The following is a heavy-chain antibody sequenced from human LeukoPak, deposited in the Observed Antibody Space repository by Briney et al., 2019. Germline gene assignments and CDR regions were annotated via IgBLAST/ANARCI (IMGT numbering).Heavy chain of an antibody. CDR3: ARIWRYSSAWYPFDY. CDR2: IDWDDDK. CDR1: GFSLSTSGMS. J-gene: IGHJ4*02. V-gene: IGHV2-70*11. D-gene: IGHD6-19*01. Sequence: ESGPTLVNPTQTLTLTRTFSGFSLSTSGMSVSWIRQPPGKALEWLARIDWDDDKYYNTSLKTRLTISKDTSKNQVVLTMTNMDPVDTATYYCARIWRYSSAWYPFDYWGQGTLVTVSS.